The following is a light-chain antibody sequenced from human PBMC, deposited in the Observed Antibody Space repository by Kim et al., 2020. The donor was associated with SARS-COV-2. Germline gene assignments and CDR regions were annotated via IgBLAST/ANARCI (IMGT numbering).Light chain of an antibody. CDR3: QQHDNWPPLT. CDR2: DAS. V-gene: IGKV3-11*01. J-gene: IGKJ1*01. Sequence: SPGERATLSCRASQSVSSYLAWYQQKPGQAPRLLIYDASNRATGIPARFSGSGSGTDFTLNISSLESEDFAVYYCQQHDNWPPLTFGQGTKVEIK. CDR1: QSVSSY.